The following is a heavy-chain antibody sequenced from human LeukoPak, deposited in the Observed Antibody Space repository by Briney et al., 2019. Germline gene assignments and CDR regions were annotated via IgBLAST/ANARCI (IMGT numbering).Heavy chain of an antibody. CDR2: INPNSGGT. CDR3: ASGGGYSYGTPITYFDY. D-gene: IGHD5-18*01. V-gene: IGHV1-2*02. J-gene: IGHJ4*02. Sequence: ASVKVSCKASGYTFTSYYMHWVRQAPGQGLEWMGWINPNSGGTNYAQKFQGRVTMTRDTSISTAYMELSRLRSDDKAVYYCASGGGYSYGTPITYFDYWGQGTLVTVSS. CDR1: GYTFTSYY.